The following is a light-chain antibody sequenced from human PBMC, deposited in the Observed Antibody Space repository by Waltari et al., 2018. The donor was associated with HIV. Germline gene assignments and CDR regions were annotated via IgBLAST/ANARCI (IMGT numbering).Light chain of an antibody. CDR3: LQIYRTPLT. V-gene: IGKV1-39*01. Sequence: IQMTQSPSSLSASVGDTVTITCRASQDISMFLSWYQHKPGEAPKLLIHAASSLPTGAPARFRGRGSGTEFTLTISGLQPEDFATYFCLQIYRTPLTFGPGTKLDMK. J-gene: IGKJ3*01. CDR2: AAS. CDR1: QDISMF.